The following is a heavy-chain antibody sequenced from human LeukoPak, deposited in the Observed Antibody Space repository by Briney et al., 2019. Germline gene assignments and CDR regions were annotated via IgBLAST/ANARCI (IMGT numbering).Heavy chain of an antibody. CDR1: GGSISSYY. Sequence: SETLSLTCTVSGGSISSYYWSWIRQPAGKGLEWIGRIYTSGSTNYYPSLKSRVTMSVDTSKNQFSLKLSSVTAADTAVYYCARESGIYNWNYYYYYYMDVWGKGTTVTVSS. J-gene: IGHJ6*03. V-gene: IGHV4-4*07. D-gene: IGHD1-20*01. CDR3: ARESGIYNWNYYYYYYMDV. CDR2: IYTSGST.